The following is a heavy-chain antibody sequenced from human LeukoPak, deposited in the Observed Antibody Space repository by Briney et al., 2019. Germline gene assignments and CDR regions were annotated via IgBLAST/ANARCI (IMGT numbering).Heavy chain of an antibody. Sequence: SETLSLTCTVSGGSISSYYWSWIRQPPGKGLEWIGYIYYSGSTNYNPSLKSRVTISVDTSKNQFSLKLSSVTAADTAVYYCARDRPQPPYYFDYWGQGTLVTVSS. J-gene: IGHJ4*02. V-gene: IGHV4-59*12. CDR3: ARDRPQPPYYFDY. CDR1: GGSISSYY. CDR2: IYYSGST.